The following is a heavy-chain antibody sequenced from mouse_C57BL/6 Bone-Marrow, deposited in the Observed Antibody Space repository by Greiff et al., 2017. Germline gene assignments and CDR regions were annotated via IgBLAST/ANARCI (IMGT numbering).Heavy chain of an antibody. CDR2: INPGSGGT. V-gene: IGHV1-54*01. Sequence: VQLQQSGAELVRPGTSVKVSCKASGYAFTNYLIEWVKQRPGQGLEWIGVINPGSGGTNYNEKFKGKATLTADKSSSTAYMQLSSLTSEDSAVYFCAKDGIYYYGSRPFAYWGQGTLVTVSA. J-gene: IGHJ3*01. CDR1: GYAFTNYL. D-gene: IGHD1-1*01. CDR3: AKDGIYYYGSRPFAY.